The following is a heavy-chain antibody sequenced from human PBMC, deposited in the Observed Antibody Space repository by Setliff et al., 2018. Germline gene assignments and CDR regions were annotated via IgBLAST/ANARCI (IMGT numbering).Heavy chain of an antibody. J-gene: IGHJ4*02. CDR1: GYTFTDFG. Sequence: GASVKVSSKASGYTFTDFGVTWVRQAPGQGLEWVGWISPYTGNTYYAPRFQGRITMTTDTSTTTAYMELSSLRPDDTAIYFCSRLVRFCTRTSCQRLSGDDFWGQGTLVTVSS. CDR3: SRLVRFCTRTSCQRLSGDDF. CDR2: ISPYTGNT. D-gene: IGHD2-2*01. V-gene: IGHV1-18*01.